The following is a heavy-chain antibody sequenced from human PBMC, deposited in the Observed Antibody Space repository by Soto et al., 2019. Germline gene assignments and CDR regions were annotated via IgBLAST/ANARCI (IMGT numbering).Heavy chain of an antibody. CDR1: GGSVSSGSYY. CDR3: AREGGGGDCSGGSCYSGFDY. CDR2: IYYSGST. D-gene: IGHD2-15*01. J-gene: IGHJ4*02. Sequence: QVQLQESGPGLVKPSETLSLTCTVSGGSVSSGSYYWSWIRQPPGKGLEWIGYIYYSGSTNYNPSLKSRVTISVDTSKNQFSLKLSSVTAADTAVYYCAREGGGGDCSGGSCYSGFDYWGQGTLVTVSS. V-gene: IGHV4-61*01.